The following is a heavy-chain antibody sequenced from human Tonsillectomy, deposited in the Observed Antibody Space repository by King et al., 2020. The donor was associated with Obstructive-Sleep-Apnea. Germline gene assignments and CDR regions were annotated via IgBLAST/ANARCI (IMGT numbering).Heavy chain of an antibody. CDR3: ARDLGAAAGTKWFDP. J-gene: IGHJ5*02. Sequence: VQLQESGPGLVKPSETPSLTCTVSGGSVSSGSYYWSWIRQPPGKGLEWIGYIYYSGSTNYNPSLKSRVTISVDTSKNQFSLKLSSVTAADTAVYYCARDLGAAAGTKWFDPWGQGTLVTVSA. V-gene: IGHV4-61*01. D-gene: IGHD6-13*01. CDR2: IYYSGST. CDR1: GGSVSSGSYY.